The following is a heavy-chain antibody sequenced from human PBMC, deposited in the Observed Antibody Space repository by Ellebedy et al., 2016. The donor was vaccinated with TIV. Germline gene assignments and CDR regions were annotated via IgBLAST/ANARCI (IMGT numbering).Heavy chain of an antibody. CDR1: GGSLSGYY. D-gene: IGHD5-12*01. Sequence: SETLSLTCTVYGGSLSGYYWNWIRQPPGKGLEWIGEINAGGGVNCNPSLKSRVTISVDTSKNQFSLKLSSVTAADTAVYYCARGAGMAGWLRLSRFDYWGQGTLVTVSS. CDR3: ARGAGMAGWLRLSRFDY. V-gene: IGHV4-34*01. J-gene: IGHJ4*02. CDR2: INAGGGV.